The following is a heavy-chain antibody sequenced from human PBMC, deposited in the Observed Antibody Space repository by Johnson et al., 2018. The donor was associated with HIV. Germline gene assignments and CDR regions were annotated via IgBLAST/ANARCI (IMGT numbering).Heavy chain of an antibody. J-gene: IGHJ3*02. CDR1: GFTFSSYA. CDR3: ARRGGSGWSAFDI. CDR2: IKQDGSEQ. D-gene: IGHD6-19*01. Sequence: VQLVESGGGLVQPGGSLRLSCAASGFTFSSYAMSWVRQAPGKGLEWVANIKQDGSEQNYVDSVKGRFTLSRDNAKNSLYLQMNSLRAEDTALYYCARRGGSGWSAFDIWGQGTIVTVSS. V-gene: IGHV3-7*05.